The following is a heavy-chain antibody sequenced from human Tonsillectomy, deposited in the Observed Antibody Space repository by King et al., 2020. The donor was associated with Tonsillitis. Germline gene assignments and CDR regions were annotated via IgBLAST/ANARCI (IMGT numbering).Heavy chain of an antibody. CDR1: GYSFITDS. CDR2: IDPSDSYT. V-gene: IGHV5-10-1*03. Sequence: VQLVQSGAEVKKPGESLRISCKASGYSFITDSITWVRQLPGKGLEWMGRIDPSDSYTNYSPSFQGHVTISTDKSINTAYLQWSSLKASDTAIYYCARHQRSRPLVGYWFDPWGQGTLVTVSS. J-gene: IGHJ5*02. D-gene: IGHD2-8*02. CDR3: ARHQRSRPLVGYWFDP.